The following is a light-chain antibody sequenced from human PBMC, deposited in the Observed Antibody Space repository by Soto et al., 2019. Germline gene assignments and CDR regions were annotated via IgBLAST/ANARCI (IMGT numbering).Light chain of an antibody. CDR2: GAS. Sequence: EIVLTQFPGAPSLSPGERVTLSCRASQTVRNTYLAWYQQKSGQAPKFLIYGASNRATGIPDRFSGSGSGTDFTLTISRLVPEDFAVYYCQQYGALPPTFGGGTKVEIK. CDR3: QQYGALPPT. CDR1: QTVRNTY. V-gene: IGKV3-20*01. J-gene: IGKJ4*01.